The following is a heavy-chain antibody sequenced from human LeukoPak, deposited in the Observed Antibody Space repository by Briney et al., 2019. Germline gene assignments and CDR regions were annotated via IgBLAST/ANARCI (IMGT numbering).Heavy chain of an antibody. CDR1: GFTVSSNY. Sequence: GGSLRLSCAVSGFTVSSNYMSWVRQAPGKGLEWVSVLYNGGNTYYADSVKGRFTISRDNSKNTLYLQMNSLRAEDTAVYYCAKGFGSVEVTMLDWGQGTLVTVSS. J-gene: IGHJ4*02. CDR3: AKGFGSVEVTMLD. D-gene: IGHD3-10*02. CDR2: LYNGGNT. V-gene: IGHV3-53*01.